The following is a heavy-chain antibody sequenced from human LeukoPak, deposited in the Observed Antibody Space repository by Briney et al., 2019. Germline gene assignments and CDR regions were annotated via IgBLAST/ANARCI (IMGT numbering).Heavy chain of an antibody. Sequence: PGGSLRLSCAASGFTFDVYAMSWVRQGPEKGLQWVSTINWNGDTTTYADSVRGRFPISRNNVKNVLYLQLNSLRAEDTAFYFCARSGVVGTTEFDNWGQGTLVTVSS. CDR3: ARSGVVGTTEFDN. V-gene: IGHV3-20*04. CDR1: GFTFDVYA. CDR2: INWNGDTT. D-gene: IGHD1-26*01. J-gene: IGHJ4*02.